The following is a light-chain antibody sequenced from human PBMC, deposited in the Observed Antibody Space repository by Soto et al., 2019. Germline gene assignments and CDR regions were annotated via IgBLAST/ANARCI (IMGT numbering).Light chain of an antibody. J-gene: IGKJ4*01. Sequence: DIQMTQSPSTLSASVGDRATITCRASQSISYWLSCFQHKAGKAPKILIYEASRLESGVPSWISGSRAATEFSLTIISLQPDDFATYYCQQYTSYSPLTFGGGTKVDIK. CDR3: QQYTSYSPLT. CDR2: EAS. V-gene: IGKV1-5*03. CDR1: QSISYW.